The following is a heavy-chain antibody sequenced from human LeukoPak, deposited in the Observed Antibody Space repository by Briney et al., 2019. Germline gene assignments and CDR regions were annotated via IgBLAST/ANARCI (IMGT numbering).Heavy chain of an antibody. CDR3: ARSSGITIFGVVHPFDP. V-gene: IGHV3-33*01. J-gene: IGHJ5*02. CDR1: GFTFSSYG. D-gene: IGHD3-3*01. Sequence: GGSLTLSCAASGFTFSSYGMHWVRQAPGKGLEWVAVVWYDGSNKYYADSVKGRFTVSRDNSKNTVYSQMNSLRAEDTAVYHCARSSGITIFGVVHPFDPWGQGTLVTVSS. CDR2: VWYDGSNK.